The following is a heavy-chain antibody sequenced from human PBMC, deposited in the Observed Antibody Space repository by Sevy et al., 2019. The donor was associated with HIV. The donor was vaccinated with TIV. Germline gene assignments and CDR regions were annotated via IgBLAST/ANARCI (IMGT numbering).Heavy chain of an antibody. Sequence: GGSLRLSCAASGFNFRTYSMNWVRQAPGKGLEWLSSISDDSRYIYYSDSVKGLFNISRANAKNLLFLQMNNLGVEDTAIYYCARDFTIFGVVSGIDYWGQGNLVTVSS. CDR1: GFNFRTYS. V-gene: IGHV3-21*04. J-gene: IGHJ4*01. CDR2: ISDDSRYI. CDR3: ARDFTIFGVVSGIDY. D-gene: IGHD3-3*01.